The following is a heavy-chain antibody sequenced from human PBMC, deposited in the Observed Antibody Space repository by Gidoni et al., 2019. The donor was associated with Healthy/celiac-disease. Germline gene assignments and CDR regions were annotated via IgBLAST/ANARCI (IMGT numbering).Heavy chain of an antibody. CDR2: IGTAGDT. J-gene: IGHJ2*01. CDR3: ARADTAMVTSIDWYCDL. V-gene: IGHV3-13*01. CDR1: GFTFSSYA. D-gene: IGHD5-18*01. Sequence: EGQLVESGGGLVKPGGSLRLYCAASGFTFSSYAIHWVRQATGRGLGWVSGIGTAGDTYYPGSGKGRFTISRENAKISFDLQMTSLRARDTAVYYCARADTAMVTSIDWYCDLWGRGTLVTVSS.